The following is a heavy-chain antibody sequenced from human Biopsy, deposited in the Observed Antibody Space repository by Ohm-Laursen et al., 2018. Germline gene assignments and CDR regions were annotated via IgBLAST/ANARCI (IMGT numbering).Heavy chain of an antibody. CDR3: ARGEYSSSIFDH. CDR2: IYPGGST. D-gene: IGHD6-6*01. CDR1: GGDINNYY. J-gene: IGHJ4*02. V-gene: IGHV4-4*07. Sequence: GTLSLTCNVSGGDINNYYWSWIRQPAGKGLEWIGRIYPGGSTNYNPSLKSRVTMSVGTSKKQLSLKVRSVTAADTAVYYCARGEYSSSIFDHWGQGTLVIVSS.